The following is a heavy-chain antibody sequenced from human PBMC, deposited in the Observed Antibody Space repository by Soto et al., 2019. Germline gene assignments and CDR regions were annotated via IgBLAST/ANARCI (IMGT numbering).Heavy chain of an antibody. D-gene: IGHD3-16*02. Sequence: SETLSLTCTVSGGSINNYYWSWIRQPPGKGLEWIGYIYHTGTTNYNASLQSRITISVDTSKNQFSLNLRSVTAADTAVFYCAGSNWGSYRHEDLWGQGTQVAVSS. J-gene: IGHJ5*02. V-gene: IGHV4-59*01. CDR1: GGSINNYY. CDR3: AGSNWGSYRHEDL. CDR2: IYHTGTT.